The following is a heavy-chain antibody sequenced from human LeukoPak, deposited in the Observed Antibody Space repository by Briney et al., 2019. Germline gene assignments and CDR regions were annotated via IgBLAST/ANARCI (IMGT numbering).Heavy chain of an antibody. J-gene: IGHJ4*02. CDR2: IYYSGST. CDR3: ARVKTDYGDYVVDY. D-gene: IGHD4-17*01. Sequence: SETLSLTCTVSGGSISSYYWSWIRQPPGKGLEGIGYIYYSGSTNYNPSLNSRVTISVDTSKTQFSLKLSSVTAADTAVYYCARVKTDYGDYVVDYWGQGTLVTVSS. CDR1: GGSISSYY. V-gene: IGHV4-59*01.